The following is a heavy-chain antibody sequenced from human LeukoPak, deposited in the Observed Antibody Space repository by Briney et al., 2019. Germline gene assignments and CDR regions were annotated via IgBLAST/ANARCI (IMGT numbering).Heavy chain of an antibody. J-gene: IGHJ6*03. CDR1: GFTFSSSA. Sequence: GGSLRLSCAASGFTFSSSAMSWVRQAPGKGLEWVSSISGSGSGGSTYYADSVKGRFTISRDNSKNTLYLQMNSLRAEDTAVYYCARRGYCSGGSCYYYYYMDVWGKGTTVTVSS. CDR2: ISGSGSGGST. CDR3: ARRGYCSGGSCYYYYYMDV. V-gene: IGHV3-23*01. D-gene: IGHD2-15*01.